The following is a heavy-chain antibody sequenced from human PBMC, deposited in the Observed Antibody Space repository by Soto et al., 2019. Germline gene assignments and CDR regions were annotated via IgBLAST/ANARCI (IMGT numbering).Heavy chain of an antibody. CDR2: FDPEDGET. J-gene: IGHJ3*02. Sequence: GASVKVSCKVSGYTLTELSMHWVRQAPGKGLEWMGGFDPEDGETIYAQKFQGRVTMTEDTSTDTAYMELSSLRSEDTAVYYCATADPYCSGGSCYSVAFDIWGQGTVVTVSS. D-gene: IGHD2-15*01. V-gene: IGHV1-24*01. CDR1: GYTLTELS. CDR3: ATADPYCSGGSCYSVAFDI.